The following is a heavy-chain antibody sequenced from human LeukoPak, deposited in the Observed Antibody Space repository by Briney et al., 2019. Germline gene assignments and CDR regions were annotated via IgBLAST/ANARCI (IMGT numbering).Heavy chain of an antibody. CDR1: GFTFSTYA. CDR3: ARVILTGHYYDS. V-gene: IGHV3-64*01. D-gene: IGHD3-9*01. J-gene: IGHJ4*02. Sequence: GGSLRLSCAASGFTFSTYALHWVRQAPGKGLEFVSGVNSNGGNTYYANSVKGRFTISRDNSKNTLYLQMGSLRPEDMAAYHCARVILTGHYYDSWGQGTLVTVSS. CDR2: VNSNGGNT.